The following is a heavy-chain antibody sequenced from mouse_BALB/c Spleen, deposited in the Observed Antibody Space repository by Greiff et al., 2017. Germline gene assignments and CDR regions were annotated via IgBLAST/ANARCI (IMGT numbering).Heavy chain of an antibody. Sequence: LQQSGGGLVQHGGSMKLSCVASGFTFSNYWMNWVRQSPEKGLEWVAEIRLKSNNYATHYAESVKGRFTISRDDSKSSVYLQMNNLRAEDTGIYYCTRGTMITAGAMDYWGQGTSVTVSS. CDR1: GFTFSNYW. CDR3: TRGTMITAGAMDY. CDR2: IRLKSNNYAT. J-gene: IGHJ4*01. V-gene: IGHV6-6*02. D-gene: IGHD2-4*01.